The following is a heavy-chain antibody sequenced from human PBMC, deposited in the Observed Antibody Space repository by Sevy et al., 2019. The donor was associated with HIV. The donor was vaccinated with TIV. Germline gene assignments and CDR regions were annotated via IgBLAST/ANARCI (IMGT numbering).Heavy chain of an antibody. D-gene: IGHD2-2*01. CDR2: IWYDGSNE. CDR1: GFKFSDYG. Sequence: GGSLRLSCAASGFKFSDYGMHWVRQAPGKGLEWVAVIWYDGSNEYYSDSVKGRFAISRDNSRNTLTLRMNSLRAEDTAVYYCVKDNEYCDSSRCYVGFFEYWGRGTLVTVSS. V-gene: IGHV3-30*02. CDR3: VKDNEYCDSSRCYVGFFEY. J-gene: IGHJ4*02.